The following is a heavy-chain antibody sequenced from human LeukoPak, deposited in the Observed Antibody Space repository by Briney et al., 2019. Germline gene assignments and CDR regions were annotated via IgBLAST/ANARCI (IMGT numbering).Heavy chain of an antibody. D-gene: IGHD3-10*01. Sequence: PSETLSLTCAVYGGSFSGYYWSWIRQPPGKGLEWIGEINHSGSTNYNPSLKSRVTISVDTSKNQFSLKLSSVTAADTAVYYCARFSVSGDMRGAIFDPWGQGTLVTVSS. CDR3: ARFSVSGDMRGAIFDP. J-gene: IGHJ5*02. CDR2: INHSGST. V-gene: IGHV4-34*01. CDR1: GGSFSGYY.